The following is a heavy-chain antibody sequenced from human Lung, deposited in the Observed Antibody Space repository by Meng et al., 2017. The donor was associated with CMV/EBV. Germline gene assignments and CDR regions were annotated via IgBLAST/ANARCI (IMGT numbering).Heavy chain of an antibody. Sequence: GGSXRLXCAASGFRFSSYWMHWVRQAPGKGLVWVSRLNSDGSGTSSADSVKGRFTISRDNAKNTVYLQMNNLRAEDTAIYYCARDDGSYGSLNGMDVWGRGPTVTVSS. CDR3: ARDDGSYGSLNGMDV. CDR2: LNSDGSGT. CDR1: GFRFSSYW. D-gene: IGHD5-18*01. J-gene: IGHJ6*02. V-gene: IGHV3-74*01.